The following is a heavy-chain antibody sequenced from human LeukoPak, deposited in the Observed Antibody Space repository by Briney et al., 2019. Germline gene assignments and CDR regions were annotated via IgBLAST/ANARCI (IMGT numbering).Heavy chain of an antibody. J-gene: IGHJ4*02. CDR2: ISYDGSNK. CDR1: GFTFSSYG. D-gene: IGHD4-17*01. V-gene: IGHV3-30*18. Sequence: PGGSLRLSCAASGFTFSSYGMHWVRQAPGKGLEWVAVISYDGSNKYYADSVKGRFTISRDNSKNTLYLQMNSLRAEDTAVYYCAKTPPQHYGDYNYFDYWGQGTLVTVSS. CDR3: AKTPPQHYGDYNYFDY.